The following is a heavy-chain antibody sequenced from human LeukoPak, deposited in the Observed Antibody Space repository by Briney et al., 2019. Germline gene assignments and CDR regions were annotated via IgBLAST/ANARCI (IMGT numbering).Heavy chain of an antibody. D-gene: IGHD3-22*01. CDR1: GYTLTSYY. Sequence: ASVKVSCKASGYTLTSYYMHWVRQAPGQVLEWMGIINPSGGSTSYAQKFQGRVTMTRDTSTSTVYMELSSLRSEDTAVYYCARGGSSGYPIDYWGQGTLVTVSS. CDR2: INPSGGST. CDR3: ARGGSSGYPIDY. J-gene: IGHJ4*02. V-gene: IGHV1-46*01.